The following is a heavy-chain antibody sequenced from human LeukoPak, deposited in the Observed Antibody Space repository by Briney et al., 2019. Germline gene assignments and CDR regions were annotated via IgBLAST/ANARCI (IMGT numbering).Heavy chain of an antibody. Sequence: PGGSLRLSCAASGFNFSDYYMNWIRQAPGKGLEWVSYISSSGSSKYYADSVKGRFTISRDNAKKSLYLQMNSLRADDTAVYYCARGSIGSDYWGQGTLVTVSS. CDR2: ISSSGSSK. V-gene: IGHV3-11*01. CDR1: GFNFSDYY. J-gene: IGHJ4*02. CDR3: ARGSIGSDY.